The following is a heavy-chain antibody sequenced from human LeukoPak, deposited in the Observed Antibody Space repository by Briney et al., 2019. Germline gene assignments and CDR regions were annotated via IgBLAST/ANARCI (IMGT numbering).Heavy chain of an antibody. D-gene: IGHD7-27*01. V-gene: IGHV4-59*01. CDR3: ARALTGDLWYFDL. J-gene: IGHJ2*01. Sequence: SETLSLTCTVSGGSISSYYWSWIRQPPGKGLEWIGYIYYSGSTNYNPSLKSRVTISVDTSKNQFSLKPSSVTAADTAVYYCARALTGDLWYFDLWGRGTLVTVSS. CDR2: IYYSGST. CDR1: GGSISSYY.